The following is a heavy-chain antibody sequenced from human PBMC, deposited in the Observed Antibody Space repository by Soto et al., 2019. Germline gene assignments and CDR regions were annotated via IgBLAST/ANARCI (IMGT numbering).Heavy chain of an antibody. V-gene: IGHV4-31*03. CDR3: ARGGDGYNHPFDY. CDR2: IYYSGST. CDR1: GGSISSGGYY. Sequence: PSETLSLTCTVSGGSISSGGYYWSWIRQHPGKGLEWIGYIYYSGSTYYNPSLKSRVTISVDTSKNQFSLKLSSVTAADTAVYYCARGGDGYNHPFDYWGQGTLVTVSS. D-gene: IGHD5-12*01. J-gene: IGHJ4*02.